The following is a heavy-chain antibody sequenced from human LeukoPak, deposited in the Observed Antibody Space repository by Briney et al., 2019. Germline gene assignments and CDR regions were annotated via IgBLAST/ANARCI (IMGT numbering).Heavy chain of an antibody. Sequence: PSETLSLTCTVSGGSISSYYWSWIRQPPGKGLEWIGYIYYSGSTNYNPSLKSRVTISVDTSKNQFSLKLSSVAAADTAVYYCAREGRNYDLWSGYYRGQFDYWGQGTLVAVSS. CDR2: IYYSGST. J-gene: IGHJ4*02. CDR3: AREGRNYDLWSGYYRGQFDY. CDR1: GGSISSYY. V-gene: IGHV4-59*01. D-gene: IGHD3-3*01.